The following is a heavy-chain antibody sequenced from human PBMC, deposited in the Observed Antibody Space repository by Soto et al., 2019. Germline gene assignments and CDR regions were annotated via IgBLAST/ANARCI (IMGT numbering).Heavy chain of an antibody. V-gene: IGHV4-39*01. CDR2: IYYSGST. Sequence: SVTLSLTCPFAGGSISISSYYLVWIRPPPGKGLEWIGSIYYSGSTYYNPSLKSRVTISVDTSKNQFSLKLSSVTAADTAVYYCARGRSGTYFGWGQGTLVTVSS. CDR1: GGSISISSYY. CDR3: ARGRSGTYFG. J-gene: IGHJ4*02. D-gene: IGHD1-26*01.